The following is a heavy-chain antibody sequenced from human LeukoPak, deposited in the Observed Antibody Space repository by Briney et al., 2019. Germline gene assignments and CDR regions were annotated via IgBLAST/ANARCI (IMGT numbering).Heavy chain of an antibody. Sequence: PGGSLRLSCAASGFTFNSYGMNWVRQAPGKGLEWVSYITSSGGAIYYTDSVKGRFTISRDNAKNSLYLQMNSLRAEDTAVYYCARPPSITNPYNGMDVWGQGTTVTVSS. V-gene: IGHV3-48*03. CDR1: GFTFNSYG. D-gene: IGHD3-3*01. J-gene: IGHJ6*02. CDR3: ARPPSITNPYNGMDV. CDR2: ITSSGGAI.